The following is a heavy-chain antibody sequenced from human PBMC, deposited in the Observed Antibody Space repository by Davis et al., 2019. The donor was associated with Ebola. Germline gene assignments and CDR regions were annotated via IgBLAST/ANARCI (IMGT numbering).Heavy chain of an antibody. CDR3: ARECSDGVHWWFDP. V-gene: IGHV1-8*01. CDR1: GYTFTSYD. CDR2: MNPNSGNT. D-gene: IGHD2-15*01. Sequence: AASVKVSCKASGYTFTSYDINWVRQATGQGLEWMGWMNPNSGNTGYAQKFQGRVTMTRNTSISTAYMELSSLRSEDTAVYYCARECSDGVHWWFDPWGQGTLVTASS. J-gene: IGHJ5*02.